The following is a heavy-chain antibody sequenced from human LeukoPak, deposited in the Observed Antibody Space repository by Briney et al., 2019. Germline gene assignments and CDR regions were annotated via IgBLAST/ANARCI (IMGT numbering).Heavy chain of an antibody. V-gene: IGHV1-24*01. CDR2: FDPEDGET. CDR1: GYTLTDLS. D-gene: IGHD3-3*01. J-gene: IGHJ3*02. Sequence: ASVKVSCKVSGYTLTDLSMHWVRQAHGKGLEWMGGFDPEDGETIYEQKFQGRVTMTEDTSTDTAWMELSSLRSEDTAVYYCATDLVTIFGVAHDAFDIWGQGTMVTVSS. CDR3: ATDLVTIFGVAHDAFDI.